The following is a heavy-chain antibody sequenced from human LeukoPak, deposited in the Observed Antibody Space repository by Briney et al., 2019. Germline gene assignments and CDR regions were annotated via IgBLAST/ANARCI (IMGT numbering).Heavy chain of an antibody. J-gene: IGHJ3*02. CDR3: AKDKVVNFNYCSSTSCYDSDAFDI. CDR2: ISGSGGST. V-gene: IGHV3-23*01. Sequence: GGSLRLSCAASGFTFSSYAMSWVRQAPGKGLEWVSAISGSGGSTYYADSVKGRFTISRDNSKNTLYLQMNSLRAEDTAVYYCAKDKVVNFNYCSSTSCYDSDAFDIWGQGTMVTVSS. CDR1: GFTFSSYA. D-gene: IGHD2-2*01.